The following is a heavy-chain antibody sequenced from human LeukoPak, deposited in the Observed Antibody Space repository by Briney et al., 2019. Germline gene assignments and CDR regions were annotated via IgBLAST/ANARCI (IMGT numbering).Heavy chain of an antibody. CDR1: GDSVFSNSS. CDR3: VRGGQGDGHSADEGFDI. Sequence: SQTLSLTCAISGDSVFSNSSWNWIRQSPSRGLEWLGRTYYRSKWYNDYGVSVKSRININPDTSKNHFSLQLSSLTPEDTAVYYCVRGGQGDGHSADEGFDIWGQGTMVIVS. D-gene: IGHD5-18*01. J-gene: IGHJ3*02. CDR2: TYYRSKWYN. V-gene: IGHV6-1*01.